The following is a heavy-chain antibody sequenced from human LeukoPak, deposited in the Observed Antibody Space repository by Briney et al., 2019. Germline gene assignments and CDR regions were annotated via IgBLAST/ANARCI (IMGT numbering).Heavy chain of an antibody. V-gene: IGHV3-30*04. D-gene: IGHD3-9*01. CDR1: GFTFSSYA. CDR2: ISYDGSNK. CDR3: AKSRDRTDILTGYPYYYYGMDV. J-gene: IGHJ6*02. Sequence: GGSLRLSCAASGFTFSSYAMHWVRQAPGKGLEWVAVISYDGSNKYYADSVKGRFTISRDNSKNTLYLQMNSLRAEDAAVYYCAKSRDRTDILTGYPYYYYGMDVWGQGTTVTVSS.